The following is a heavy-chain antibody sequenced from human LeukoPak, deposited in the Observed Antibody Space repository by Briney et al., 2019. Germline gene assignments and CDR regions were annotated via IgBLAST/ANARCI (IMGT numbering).Heavy chain of an antibody. CDR2: ISDSGTTE. D-gene: IGHD2-8*01. CDR1: GFSLSSFQ. CDR3: ARDGTTNRYNWFNS. J-gene: IGHJ5*01. Sequence: GGSLRLSCAASGFSLSSFQMNWVRQAPGRGLEWISYISDSGTTEYYADSVKGRFTISRDNAKNSLYLQMNSLTGEDTALYYCARDGTTNRYNWFNSWGQGTLVTVSS. V-gene: IGHV3-48*03.